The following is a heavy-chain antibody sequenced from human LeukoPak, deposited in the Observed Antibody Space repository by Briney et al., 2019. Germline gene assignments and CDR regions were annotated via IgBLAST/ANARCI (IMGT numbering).Heavy chain of an antibody. CDR2: INHSGST. Sequence: PSETLSLTCAVYGKSFSGYYWSWIRQPPGKGLEWIGEINHSGSTNYNPSLKSRVTISVDTSKNQFSLKLSSVTAADTAVYYCARRVFVGYSSGWFDYWGQGTPVTVSS. CDR1: GKSFSGYY. J-gene: IGHJ4*02. D-gene: IGHD6-19*01. V-gene: IGHV4-34*01. CDR3: ARRVFVGYSSGWFDY.